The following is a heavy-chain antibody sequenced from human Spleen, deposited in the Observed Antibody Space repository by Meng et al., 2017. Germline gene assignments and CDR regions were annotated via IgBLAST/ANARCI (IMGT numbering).Heavy chain of an antibody. D-gene: IGHD3-16*01. V-gene: IGHV3-23*01. CDR1: GFTFSSYT. J-gene: IGHJ4*02. Sequence: GESLKISCAASGFTFSSYTMSWVRQAPGKGLEWVSVISASDGKTYYVDSVKGRFTISRDNSKNTLYLQMNNLRAEDTAVYHCAKGWNLGNDWGQGTLVTVSS. CDR3: AKGWNLGND. CDR2: ISASDGKT.